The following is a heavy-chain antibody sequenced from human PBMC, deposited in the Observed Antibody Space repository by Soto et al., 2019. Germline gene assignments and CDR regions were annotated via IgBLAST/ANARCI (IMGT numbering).Heavy chain of an antibody. Sequence: QVQLQESGPGLVKPSETLSLTCTVSGASIISGTYYWGWIRQPPGKGLEWLGSIYYTGSTDNNPSLKSRLTISVDTSNQQFSLKLSSVTAAHTAVYYCVQVVGGNWFDPWGQGTLVTVSS. CDR1: GASIISGTYY. D-gene: IGHD2-21*01. CDR3: VQVVGGNWFDP. V-gene: IGHV4-39*01. J-gene: IGHJ5*02. CDR2: IYYTGST.